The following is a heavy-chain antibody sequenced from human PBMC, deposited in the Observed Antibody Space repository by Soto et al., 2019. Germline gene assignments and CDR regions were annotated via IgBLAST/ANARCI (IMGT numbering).Heavy chain of an antibody. Sequence: SETLSLTCAVYGGSFSGYYWSWIRQPPGKGLEWIGEINHSGSTNYNPSLKSRVTISVDTSKNQFSLKLSSVTAADTAVYYCARGGRYCTNGVCYTRAYYYYYHMDVWGKGTTVTVSS. J-gene: IGHJ6*03. CDR1: GGSFSGYY. CDR3: ARGGRYCTNGVCYTRAYYYYYHMDV. V-gene: IGHV4-34*01. D-gene: IGHD2-8*01. CDR2: INHSGST.